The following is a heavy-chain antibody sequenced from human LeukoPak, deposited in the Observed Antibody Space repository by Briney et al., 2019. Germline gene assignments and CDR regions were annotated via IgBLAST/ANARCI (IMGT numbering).Heavy chain of an antibody. CDR3: ARAFWSLSFDY. Sequence: PSETLSLTCTVSGGSISSSDYYWGWIRQPPGKGLEWIGSIYYSVTTYYNPSLKSRVTISVDTSKNQFSLKLSSVTAADTAVYYCARAFWSLSFDYWGQGTLVTVSS. J-gene: IGHJ4*02. CDR1: GGSISSSDYY. D-gene: IGHD3-3*01. CDR2: IYYSVTT. V-gene: IGHV4-39*07.